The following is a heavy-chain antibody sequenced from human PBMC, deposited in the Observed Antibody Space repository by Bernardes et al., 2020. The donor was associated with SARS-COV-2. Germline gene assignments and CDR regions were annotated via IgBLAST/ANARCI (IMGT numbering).Heavy chain of an antibody. CDR1: GFTFSRYW. Sequence: AGSLRLSCPASGFTFSRYWMNGVRHTPGKGLEWVAHIKKDGTEIDYVDSVKVRFTISRDNAKNSLYLEMSSLRVEDTAVYYCARDLFQWGPTGYWGQGTLVIVSS. D-gene: IGHD1-26*01. CDR3: ARDLFQWGPTGY. J-gene: IGHJ4*02. CDR2: IKKDGTEI. V-gene: IGHV3-7*01.